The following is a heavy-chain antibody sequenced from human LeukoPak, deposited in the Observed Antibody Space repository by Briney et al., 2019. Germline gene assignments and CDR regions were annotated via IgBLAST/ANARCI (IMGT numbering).Heavy chain of an antibody. V-gene: IGHV3-48*04. CDR3: ARDVEGSY. CDR2: ISSSSSTI. D-gene: IGHD3-3*01. Sequence: GGSLRLSCAASGFTFSSYSMNWVRQAPGKGLEWVSYISSSSSTIYYPDSVKGRFTISRDNAKNSLYLQMNSLRAEDTAVYYCARDVEGSYWGQGTLVTVSS. J-gene: IGHJ4*02. CDR1: GFTFSSYS.